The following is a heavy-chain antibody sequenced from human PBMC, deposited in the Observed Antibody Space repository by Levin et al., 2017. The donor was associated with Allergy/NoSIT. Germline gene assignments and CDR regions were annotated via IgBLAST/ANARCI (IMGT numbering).Heavy chain of an antibody. D-gene: IGHD3-22*01. CDR3: ARLDYYDSSQFDY. CDR1: GFTFNIYW. V-gene: IGHV3-7*01. J-gene: IGHJ4*02. Sequence: PSETLSLTCAASGFTFNIYWMSWVRQSPGKGLEWVANIKQDGSEKHLVDSVKGRFTISRDNAKNSLYLQLNSLRAEDTAVYYCARLDYYDSSQFDYWGQGTLVTVSS. CDR2: IKQDGSEK.